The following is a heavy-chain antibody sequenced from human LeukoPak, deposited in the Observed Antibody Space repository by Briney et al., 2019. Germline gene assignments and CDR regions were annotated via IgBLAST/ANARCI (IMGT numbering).Heavy chain of an antibody. D-gene: IGHD4-17*01. J-gene: IGHJ5*02. CDR3: AKAFTVTRVYNCLDP. CDR1: GFHFSSYS. CDR2: ISASGGST. Sequence: GGSLRLFWSASGFHFSSYSLSWVRQAPGKGLEWVSGISASGGSTYYADSVKGRFTISRDNSKNTLYLQMNSLRAEDTAVYYCAKAFTVTRVYNCLDPWGQGTLVPVSS. V-gene: IGHV3-23*01.